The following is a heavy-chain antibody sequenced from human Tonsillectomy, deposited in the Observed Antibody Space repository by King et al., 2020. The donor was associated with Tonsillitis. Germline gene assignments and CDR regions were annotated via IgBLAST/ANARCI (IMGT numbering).Heavy chain of an antibody. V-gene: IGHV3-30*18. CDR3: AKDLIDSSGYLDY. Sequence: VQLVESGGGVVQPGRSLRLSCAASGFTFSTFDMHWVRQAPGKGLEWVAVISYDGSNKYYVDSVKGRFTISRDNSKNTLYLQMNSLRAEDTAVYFCAKDLIDSSGYLDYWGQGTLVTVSS. J-gene: IGHJ4*02. CDR1: GFTFSTFD. CDR2: ISYDGSNK. D-gene: IGHD3-22*01.